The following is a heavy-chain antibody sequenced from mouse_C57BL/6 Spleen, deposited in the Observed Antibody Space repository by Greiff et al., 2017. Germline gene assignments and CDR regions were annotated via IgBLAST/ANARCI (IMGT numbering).Heavy chain of an antibody. CDR1: GYTFTDYY. CDR3: ARKVAMDY. J-gene: IGHJ4*01. V-gene: IGHV1-26*01. CDR2: INPNNGGT. Sequence: EVQLQQSGPELVKPGASVKISCKASGYTFTDYYMNWVKQSHGKSLEWIGDINPNNGGTSYNQKFKGKATLTVDKSSRTAYMELRSLTSEDSAVYYCARKVAMDYWGQGTSVTVSS.